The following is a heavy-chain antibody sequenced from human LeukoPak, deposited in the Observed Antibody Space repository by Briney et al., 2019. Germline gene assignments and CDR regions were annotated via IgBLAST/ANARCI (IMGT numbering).Heavy chain of an antibody. V-gene: IGHV1-2*02. Sequence: GASVKVSCKASGYTFTGYYMHWVRQAPGQGLEWMGWINPNSGGTNYAQKFQGRVTMTRDTSISTAYMELSRLRSDDTAVYYCARIIAAAGRHYYYYMDVWGKGTTVTVSS. D-gene: IGHD6-13*01. CDR3: ARIIAAAGRHYYYYMDV. J-gene: IGHJ6*03. CDR1: GYTFTGYY. CDR2: INPNSGGT.